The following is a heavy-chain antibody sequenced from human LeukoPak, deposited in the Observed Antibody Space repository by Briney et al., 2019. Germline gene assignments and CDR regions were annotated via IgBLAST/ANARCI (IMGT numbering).Heavy chain of an antibody. CDR1: EFTFTDYH. J-gene: IGHJ3*02. V-gene: IGHV1-2*02. CDR3: ARDSTSDDFNAFDI. CDR2: INPNGGGT. D-gene: IGHD2-2*01. Sequence: ASVRVSCKVFEFTFTDYHIHWVRQAPGHGGEWMGWINPNGGGTNYAQNFQGRVTMTRDTSISTTYMELTRLTSDDTAVYYCARDSTSDDFNAFDIWGQGTLVTVSS.